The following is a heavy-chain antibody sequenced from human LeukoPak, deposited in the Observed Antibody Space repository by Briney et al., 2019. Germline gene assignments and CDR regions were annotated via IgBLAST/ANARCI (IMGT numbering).Heavy chain of an antibody. V-gene: IGHV3-23*01. CDR1: GFTFSSIA. J-gene: IGHJ4*02. D-gene: IGHD1-1*01. CDR3: AKGQELDDGVFDS. Sequence: GGSLRLSCAASGFTFSSIAMTWVRQAPGKGLEWVSTIRSNGETTYNADSVQGRFTISRDNSKKTLYLQLNSLRVDDTAIYYCAKGQELDDGVFDSWGQGTLVSVSS. CDR2: IRSNGETT.